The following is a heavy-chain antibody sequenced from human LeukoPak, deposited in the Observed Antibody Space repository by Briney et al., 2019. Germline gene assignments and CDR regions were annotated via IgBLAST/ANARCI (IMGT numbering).Heavy chain of an antibody. Sequence: GGSLRLSCAASGFTFSRYWMTWVRQAPGKGLELVANIKQDGSEKYYVDSVKGRFTISRDNAKNSVYLQMNSLRAEDTAVYYCARDCSNSNCYADYWGQGALVTVSS. D-gene: IGHD2-2*01. CDR3: ARDCSNSNCYADY. J-gene: IGHJ4*02. CDR1: GFTFSRYW. CDR2: IKQDGSEK. V-gene: IGHV3-7*01.